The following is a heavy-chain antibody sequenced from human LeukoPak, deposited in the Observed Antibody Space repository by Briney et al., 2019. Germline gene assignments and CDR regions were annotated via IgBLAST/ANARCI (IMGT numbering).Heavy chain of an antibody. V-gene: IGHV3-30*18. J-gene: IGHJ4*02. D-gene: IGHD3-22*01. CDR1: GFTFSSYG. CDR3: AKDLSYPSPFKYYYDSSGYYIGIDY. CDR2: ISYDGSNK. Sequence: GGSLRLSCAASGFTFSSYGMHWVRQAPGKGLEWVAVISYDGSNKYYADSVKGRFTISRDNSKNTLYLQMNSLRAEDTAVYYCAKDLSYPSPFKYYYDSSGYYIGIDYWGQGTLVTVSS.